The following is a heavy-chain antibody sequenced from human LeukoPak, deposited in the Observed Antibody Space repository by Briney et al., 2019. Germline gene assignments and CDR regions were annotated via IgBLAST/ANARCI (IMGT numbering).Heavy chain of an antibody. Sequence: GGSLRLSCAASGITVSSNYMSWVRQAPGKGLEWVSVIYSGGGTYYADSVRGRFTISRDKSKNTLDLQMNSLRVEDTAVYYCARVIRGGVDYWGQGTLVTVSS. J-gene: IGHJ4*02. CDR2: IYSGGGT. D-gene: IGHD3-10*01. V-gene: IGHV3-53*01. CDR1: GITVSSNY. CDR3: ARVIRGGVDY.